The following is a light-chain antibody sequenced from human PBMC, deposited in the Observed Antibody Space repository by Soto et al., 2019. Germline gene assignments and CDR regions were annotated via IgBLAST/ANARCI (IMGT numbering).Light chain of an antibody. CDR2: ENN. J-gene: IGLJ3*02. CDR1: DSNIGNDH. V-gene: IGLV1-51*02. CDR3: GTWDSGLSAGV. Sequence: QSVLTQPPSVSAAPGQKVTISCSGSDSNIGNDHVSWYLQFPGTAPKLLIYENNKRASGIPDRFSGSKSGTSATLDITGLQTGDEADYYCGTWDSGLSAGVIGGGTKLTVL.